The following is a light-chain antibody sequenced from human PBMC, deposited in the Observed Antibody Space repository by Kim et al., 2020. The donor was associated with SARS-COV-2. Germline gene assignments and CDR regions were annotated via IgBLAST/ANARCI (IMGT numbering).Light chain of an antibody. CDR3: QQYYSYPRT. Sequence: IRMTQSPSSFSASTGDRVTITCRASQGISSYLAWYQQKPGKAPKLLIYAASTLQSGVPSRFSGSGSGTDFTLTISCLQSEDFATYYCQQYYSYPRTFGQGTKLEI. V-gene: IGKV1-8*01. CDR2: AAS. CDR1: QGISSY. J-gene: IGKJ2*01.